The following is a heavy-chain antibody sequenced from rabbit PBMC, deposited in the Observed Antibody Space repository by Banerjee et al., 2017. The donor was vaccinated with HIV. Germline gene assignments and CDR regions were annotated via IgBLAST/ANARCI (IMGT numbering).Heavy chain of an antibody. J-gene: IGHJ4*01. CDR1: GFDFSSYY. CDR3: ASYYSDGYAGDAYATGGYYFNL. D-gene: IGHD6-1*01. V-gene: IGHV1S7*01. CDR2: IYGGSGST. Sequence: QLKETGGGLVQPGGSLTLSCKASGFDFSSYYMSWVRQAPGKGLEWIGIIYGGSGSTDYASWVNGRFTISSDNAQNTVDLQMNSLTAADTATYFCASYYSDGYAGDAYATGGYYFNLWGPGTLVTVS.